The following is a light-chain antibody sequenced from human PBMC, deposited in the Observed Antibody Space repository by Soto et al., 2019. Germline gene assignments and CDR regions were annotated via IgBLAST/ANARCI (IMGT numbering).Light chain of an antibody. V-gene: IGKV3-20*01. CDR1: QTVSSNY. CDR2: GAS. CDR3: QQYGSAPPLT. Sequence: EIVLTQSPGTLSLSPGERATLSCKASQTVSSNYLAWYQQKPGQAPRLLIYGASSRATGIPDRFSGSGSGTDFILTVSRLEPEDFALYYCQQYGSAPPLTFGGGTKVDIK. J-gene: IGKJ4*01.